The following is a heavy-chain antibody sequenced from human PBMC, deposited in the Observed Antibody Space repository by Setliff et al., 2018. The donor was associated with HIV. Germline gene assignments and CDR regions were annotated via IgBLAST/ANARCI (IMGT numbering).Heavy chain of an antibody. CDR1: GFTFTDYW. CDR2: INVDGSSI. Sequence: GGCLRLSCAASGFTFTDYWMHWVRQVPGQGLVWVSRINVDGSSISYADSVKGRFTISRDNAKNTLFLQMNSLRAEDTAVYYCARLPQDVRSSIDFWGQGTLVTVSS. CDR3: ARLPQDVRSSIDF. V-gene: IGHV3-74*01. J-gene: IGHJ4*02. D-gene: IGHD6-6*01.